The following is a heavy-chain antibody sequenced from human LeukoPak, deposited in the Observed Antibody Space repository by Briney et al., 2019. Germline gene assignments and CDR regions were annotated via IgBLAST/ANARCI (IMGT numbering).Heavy chain of an antibody. CDR2: ITGSGRTT. D-gene: IGHD6-19*01. J-gene: IGHJ4*02. CDR1: GFAFSDYA. CDR3: ARVIRNSGWYVDY. V-gene: IGHV3-23*01. Sequence: GGSLRLSCGSSGFAFSDYAMSWVRQAPGKGLEWVSGITGSGRTTYYADSVKGRFTISRDNSRNTLYLQMSSLKAEDTAVYYCARVIRNSGWYVDYWGQGTLVTVSS.